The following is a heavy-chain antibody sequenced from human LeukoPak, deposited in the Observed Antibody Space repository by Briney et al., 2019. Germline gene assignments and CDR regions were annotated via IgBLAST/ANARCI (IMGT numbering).Heavy chain of an antibody. V-gene: IGHV3-23*01. CDR1: RFSFSSYA. J-gene: IGHJ4*02. D-gene: IGHD1-1*01. CDR3: AKDHWDY. CDR2: ISGSGDNT. Sequence: GRSLRPSCAASRFSFSSYAMSWVRQAPGEGLEWVSGISGSGDNTYYVDSVKGRFTISRDNSKNTLYLQMSSLRAEDTAVYYCAKDHWDYWGQGTLVSVSS.